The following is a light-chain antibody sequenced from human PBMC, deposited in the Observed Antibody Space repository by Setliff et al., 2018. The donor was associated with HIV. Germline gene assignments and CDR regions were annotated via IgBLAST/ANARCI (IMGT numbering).Light chain of an antibody. CDR1: SSDVGGYNY. CDR3: CSYTSSTPLYV. V-gene: IGLV2-14*01. CDR2: DVT. J-gene: IGLJ1*01. Sequence: HSALTQPASVSGSPGQSITISCTGTSSDVGGYNYVSWYQQHPGKAPKLMIYDVTNRPSGVSNRFSGSKSGNTASLTISGLQAEDEADYYCCSYTSSTPLYVFGTGTKVTVL.